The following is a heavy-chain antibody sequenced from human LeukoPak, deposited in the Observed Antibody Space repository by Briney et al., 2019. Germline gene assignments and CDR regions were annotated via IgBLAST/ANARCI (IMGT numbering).Heavy chain of an antibody. J-gene: IGHJ4*02. V-gene: IGHV4-34*01. D-gene: IGHD5-18*01. Sequence: PSETLSLTCAVYGGSFSGYYWSWIRQPLGKGLEWIGEINHSGSTNYNPSLKSRVTISVDTSKNQFSLKLSSVTAADTAVYYCASRVNTAMVTTPFDYWGQGTLVTVSS. CDR2: INHSGST. CDR1: GGSFSGYY. CDR3: ASRVNTAMVTTPFDY.